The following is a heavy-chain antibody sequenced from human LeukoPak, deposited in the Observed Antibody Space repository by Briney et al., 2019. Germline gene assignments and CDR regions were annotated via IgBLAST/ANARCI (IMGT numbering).Heavy chain of an antibody. CDR3: AREKSGDDCKFDY. Sequence: GGSLRLSCAASGFTFRTYAMHWVRQAPGKGLEWVAVISSDESYKYYADSVKGRFTISRDNSKNTLYPQMDSLKAEDTALYYCAREKSGDDCKFDYWGQGALVTVSS. J-gene: IGHJ4*02. CDR2: ISSDESYK. D-gene: IGHD2-21*02. CDR1: GFTFRTYA. V-gene: IGHV3-30-3*01.